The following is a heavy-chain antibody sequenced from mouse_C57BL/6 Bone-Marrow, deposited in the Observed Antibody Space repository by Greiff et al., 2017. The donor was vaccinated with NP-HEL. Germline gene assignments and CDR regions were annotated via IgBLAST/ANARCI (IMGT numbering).Heavy chain of an antibody. J-gene: IGHJ3*01. D-gene: IGHD1-1*01. V-gene: IGHV14-4*01. CDR3: TGYYGSSPWAWFAY. Sequence: DVQLQESGAELVRPGASVKLSCTASGFNIKDDYMHWVKQRPEQGLEWIGWIDPENGDTEYASKFQGKATITADTSSNTAYLQLSSLTSEDTAVYYCTGYYGSSPWAWFAYWGQGTLVTVSA. CDR2: IDPENGDT. CDR1: GFNIKDDY.